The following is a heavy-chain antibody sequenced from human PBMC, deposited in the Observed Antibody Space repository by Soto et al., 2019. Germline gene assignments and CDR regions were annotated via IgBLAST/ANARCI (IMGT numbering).Heavy chain of an antibody. J-gene: IGHJ6*02. CDR3: ARRSSVGGTRYYYGMDV. V-gene: IGHV5-51*01. D-gene: IGHD6-19*01. CDR2: IYPGDSDT. CDR1: GYSFSDYW. Sequence: GESLKISCKGFGYSFSDYWIAWVRQMPGEGLEWMGIIYPGDSDTRYSPSFQGQVTISADRSISTAYVQWSRLKASDTATYFCARRSSVGGTRYYYGMDVWGQGTTVTVSS.